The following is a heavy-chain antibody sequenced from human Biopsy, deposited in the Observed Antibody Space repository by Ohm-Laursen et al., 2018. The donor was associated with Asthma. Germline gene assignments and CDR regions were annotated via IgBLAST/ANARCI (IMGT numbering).Heavy chain of an antibody. D-gene: IGHD1-14*01. CDR2: INAGNGNT. CDR1: GYTFINYA. CDR3: ARNAGAGTFDF. Sequence: GASVKVSCKASGYTFINYAIHWVRQAPGQRLEWMGWINAGNGNTKYSQKFQGRVTITRDTSASSAYMELSSLNFADTAVYYCARNAGAGTFDFWGQGTLVTVSS. J-gene: IGHJ4*02. V-gene: IGHV1-3*01.